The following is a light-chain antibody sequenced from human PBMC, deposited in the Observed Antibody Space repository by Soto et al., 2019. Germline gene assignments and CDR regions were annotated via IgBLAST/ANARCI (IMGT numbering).Light chain of an antibody. Sequence: DIVMTQSPDFLGVSLGERATINCKSSQSLLYSSTNKNYLVWYQQKPGQPPKVLIHWATTRESGVPDRFSGSGSGTEFTLTISSLHPVDVALYYCQQYYSTPPTFGQGTRLEIK. CDR3: QQYYSTPPT. CDR2: WAT. CDR1: QSLLYSSTNKNY. J-gene: IGKJ5*01. V-gene: IGKV4-1*01.